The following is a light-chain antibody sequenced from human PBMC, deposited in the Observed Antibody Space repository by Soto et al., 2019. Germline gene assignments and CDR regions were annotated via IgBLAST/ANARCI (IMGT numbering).Light chain of an antibody. V-gene: IGKV1-5*01. CDR2: DAS. Sequence: DIQMTQSPSTLSASVGDGVTITCRASQNISVWLAWYQQRPGKAPKFLIYDASSLETGVPSRFSGSGSGTEFTLTIRSLQPDDFATYYCQQYDSSSPTFGRGTKVDIK. CDR1: QNISVW. J-gene: IGKJ2*01. CDR3: QQYDSSSPT.